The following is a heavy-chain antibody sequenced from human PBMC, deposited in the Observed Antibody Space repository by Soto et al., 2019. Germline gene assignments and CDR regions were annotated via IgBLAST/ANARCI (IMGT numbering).Heavy chain of an antibody. Sequence: GSLRLSCAASGFTFSSYGMHWVRQAPGKGLEWVAVIWYDGSNKYYADSVKGRFTISRDNSKNTLYLQMNSLRAEDTAVYYCAREGVVTAIRGKDYYYGMDVWGQGTTVTVAS. D-gene: IGHD2-21*02. CDR3: AREGVVTAIRGKDYYYGMDV. CDR2: IWYDGSNK. V-gene: IGHV3-33*01. J-gene: IGHJ6*02. CDR1: GFTFSSYG.